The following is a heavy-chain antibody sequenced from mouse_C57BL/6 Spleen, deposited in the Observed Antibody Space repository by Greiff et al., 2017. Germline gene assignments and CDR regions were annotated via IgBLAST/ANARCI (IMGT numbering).Heavy chain of an antibody. V-gene: IGHV1-81*01. CDR1: GYTFTSYG. CDR2: IYPRSGNT. D-gene: IGHD2-5*01. Sequence: ESGAELARPGASVKLSCKASGYTFTSYGISWVKQRTGQGLEWIGEIYPRSGNTYYNEKFKGKATLTADKSSSTAYMELRSLTSEDSAVYFGARHGSNYDYFDYWGQGTTLTVSS. CDR3: ARHGSNYDYFDY. J-gene: IGHJ2*01.